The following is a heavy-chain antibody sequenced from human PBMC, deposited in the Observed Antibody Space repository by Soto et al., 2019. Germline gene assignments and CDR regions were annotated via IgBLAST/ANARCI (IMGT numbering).Heavy chain of an antibody. CDR2: ISYDGSNK. Sequence: QVQLVESGGGVVQPGRSLRLSCAASGFTFSNYGMQWVRQAPGKGLEWVAVISYDGSNKYYADSVEGRFPISRDNSKNAVYLQLSSLRPEDTALYYCVGGRYYGDYWGQGALVTVSS. CDR1: GFTFSNYG. D-gene: IGHD3-16*01. J-gene: IGHJ4*02. V-gene: IGHV3-30*03. CDR3: VGGRYYGDY.